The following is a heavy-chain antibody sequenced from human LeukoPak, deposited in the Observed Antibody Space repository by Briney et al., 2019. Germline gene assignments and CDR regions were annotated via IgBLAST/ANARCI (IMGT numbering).Heavy chain of an antibody. D-gene: IGHD5-18*01. V-gene: IGHV3-21*01. J-gene: IGHJ4*02. CDR1: GFTFSSYS. Sequence: GGSLRLSCAASGFTFSSYSMNWVRQAPGKGLEWVSSISSSSSYIYYADSVKGRYTISRDNAKDSLYLQMNSLRAEDTAVYYCAREGSDTGGFDYWGQGTLVTVSS. CDR3: AREGSDTGGFDY. CDR2: ISSSSSYI.